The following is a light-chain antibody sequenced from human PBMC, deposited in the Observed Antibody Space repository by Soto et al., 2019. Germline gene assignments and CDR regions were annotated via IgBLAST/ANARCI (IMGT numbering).Light chain of an antibody. J-gene: IGKJ1*01. V-gene: IGKV3-20*01. CDR3: QQYTDWPLT. CDR1: QSVDIS. CDR2: TAS. Sequence: EIVFTQSPGTRSLSPGERATLSCRASQSVDISLSWYQQNPDQAPCLLIYTASNRAPGVPDRFSGTGSGTDFTLTISTLEPEDFAVYYCQQYTDWPLTFGQGTKVDIK.